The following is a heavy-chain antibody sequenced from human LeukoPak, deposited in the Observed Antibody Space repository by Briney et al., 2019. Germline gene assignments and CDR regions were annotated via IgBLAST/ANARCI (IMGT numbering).Heavy chain of an antibody. J-gene: IGHJ4*02. Sequence: GESLKISCKGSGYSFTSYWIGWVRQMPGKGLEWMGIIYPGDSDTRYSPSFQGQVTISADKSISTAYLQWSSLKAPDTAMYYCARGGIDFWSGYYAREFDYWGQGTLVTVSS. CDR1: GYSFTSYW. CDR3: ARGGIDFWSGYYAREFDY. D-gene: IGHD3-3*01. CDR2: IYPGDSDT. V-gene: IGHV5-51*01.